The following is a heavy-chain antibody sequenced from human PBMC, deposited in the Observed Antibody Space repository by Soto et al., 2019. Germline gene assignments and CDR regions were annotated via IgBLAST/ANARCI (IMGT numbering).Heavy chain of an antibody. J-gene: IGHJ1*01. V-gene: IGHV5-51*01. CDR2: IYPGDSDT. CDR1: GYSFTTYW. Sequence: EVQLVQSGAEVKKPGESLRISCKGSGYSFTTYWIGWVRQMPGKGLEWMGIIYPGDSDTRYSPSFQGQVTMSVDKSISTAYLQWSSLKASDTATYYCARHAGGWELEVFQHWGQGTLVNVSS. D-gene: IGHD1-26*01. CDR3: ARHAGGWELEVFQH.